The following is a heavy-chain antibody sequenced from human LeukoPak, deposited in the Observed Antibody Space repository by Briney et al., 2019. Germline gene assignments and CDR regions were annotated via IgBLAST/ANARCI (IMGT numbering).Heavy chain of an antibody. D-gene: IGHD3-10*01. CDR1: GYSFTSYW. CDR3: ARLLVRGVIIRAPFDY. J-gene: IGHJ4*02. Sequence: GESLKISCKGSGYSFTSYWIGWVRQMPGKGLEWMGIIYPGDSDTRYSPSFQGQVTISADKSISTAYLQWSSLKASDTAMYYCARLLVRGVIIRAPFDYWGQGTLVTVSS. CDR2: IYPGDSDT. V-gene: IGHV5-51*01.